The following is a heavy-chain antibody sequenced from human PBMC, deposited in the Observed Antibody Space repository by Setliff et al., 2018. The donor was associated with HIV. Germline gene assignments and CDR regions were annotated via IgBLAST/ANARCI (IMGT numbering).Heavy chain of an antibody. V-gene: IGHV4-34*01. J-gene: IGHJ4*02. CDR2: INPGGSP. CDR3: TTGEHYGSGSYLS. CDR1: GGSFSAYY. D-gene: IGHD3-10*01. Sequence: PSETLSLTCAVYGGSFSAYYWGWIRQPPGGGLEWLGEINPGGSPNYNPSLKSRLTISADTSENHFSLELRSVTAADTAMYYCTTGEHYGSGSYLSWGQGTPVTVSS.